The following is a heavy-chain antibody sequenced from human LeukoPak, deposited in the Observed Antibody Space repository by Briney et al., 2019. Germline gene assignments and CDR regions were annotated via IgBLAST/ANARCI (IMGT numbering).Heavy chain of an antibody. V-gene: IGHV1-46*01. CDR1: GYTFTSYG. Sequence: ASVKVSCKASGYTFTSYGISWVRQAPGQGLVWMGIINPSGGSTKYAQKFQGRVTMTRDTSTSTVYMELSSLRSEDTAVYYCARGPVTGTAWPFDYWGQGTLVTVSS. CDR2: INPSGGST. CDR3: ARGPVTGTAWPFDY. J-gene: IGHJ4*02. D-gene: IGHD1-20*01.